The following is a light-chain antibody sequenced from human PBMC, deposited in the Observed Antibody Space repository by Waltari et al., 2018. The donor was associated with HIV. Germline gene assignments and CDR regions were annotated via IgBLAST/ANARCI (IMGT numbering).Light chain of an antibody. CDR1: QSVSSNY. Sequence: VLTQSPGTLSLSPVERATLSCRASQSVSSNYLAWYQQKPGQAPRLLIYGASTRATGIPDRVSGSGSVTDFTLIIIRLEPEDFAVYYCQQYGNSPITFGQGTRLEIK. CDR2: GAS. V-gene: IGKV3-20*01. J-gene: IGKJ5*01. CDR3: QQYGNSPIT.